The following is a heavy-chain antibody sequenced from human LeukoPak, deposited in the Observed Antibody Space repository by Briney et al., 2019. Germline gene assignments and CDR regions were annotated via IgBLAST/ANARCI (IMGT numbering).Heavy chain of an antibody. CDR1: GGSTSSYY. CDR2: IYYSGST. J-gene: IGHJ4*02. Sequence: SETLSLTCTVSGGSTSSYYWSWLRQPPGKGLEWIGYIYYSGSTIYNPSLKSRVTISVDTSKNQFSLKLSSVTAADTAVYYCATYLYYFDYWGQGTLVTVSS. CDR3: ATYLYYFDY. V-gene: IGHV4-59*01.